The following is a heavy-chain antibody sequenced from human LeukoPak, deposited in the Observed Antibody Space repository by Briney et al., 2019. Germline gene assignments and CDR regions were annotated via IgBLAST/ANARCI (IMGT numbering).Heavy chain of an antibody. D-gene: IGHD3-22*01. Sequence: SETLSLTCAVYGVSFSGYYWSWIRQPPGKGLEWIGEINHSGSTNYNPSLKSRVTISVDTSKNRFSLKLSSVTAADTAVYYCARGRPHDSSGSDPYYFDYWGRGTLVTVSS. J-gene: IGHJ4*02. CDR3: ARGRPHDSSGSDPYYFDY. V-gene: IGHV4-34*01. CDR1: GVSFSGYY. CDR2: INHSGST.